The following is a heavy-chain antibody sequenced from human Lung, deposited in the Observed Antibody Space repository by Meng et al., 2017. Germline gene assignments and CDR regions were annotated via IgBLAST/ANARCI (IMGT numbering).Heavy chain of an antibody. D-gene: IGHD6-6*01. Sequence: EVQLLESGGGLVQPGRSLRLSCAASGFTFSGYAMTWVRQAPGKGLEWVSSASGSDDIAYYGDSVKGRVTISRDNSKNTLYLQMNSLRAEDTAVYFCAKDLGASSSYYFDYWGQGTLVTVSS. CDR2: ASGSDDIA. CDR3: AKDLGASSSYYFDY. J-gene: IGHJ4*02. CDR1: GFTFSGYA. V-gene: IGHV3-23*01.